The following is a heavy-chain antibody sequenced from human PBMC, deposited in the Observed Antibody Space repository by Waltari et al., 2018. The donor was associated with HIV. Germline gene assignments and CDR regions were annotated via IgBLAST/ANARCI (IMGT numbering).Heavy chain of an antibody. CDR2: IWYDGSKK. J-gene: IGHJ6*02. CDR1: GFPFSSYG. V-gene: IGHV3-33*01. CDR3: ARGVHDFYYGMDV. Sequence: QVQLVESGGVVVPPGRSLRLSSAVSGFPFSSYGMHWVRQAPGKGLEWVAVIWYDGSKKYYADSVKGRFTISRDNSKNTLYLQMNSLRDEDTAVYYCARGVHDFYYGMDVWGQGTSVTVSS.